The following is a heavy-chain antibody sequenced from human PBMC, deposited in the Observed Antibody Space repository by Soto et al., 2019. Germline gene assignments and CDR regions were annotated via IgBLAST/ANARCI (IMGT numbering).Heavy chain of an antibody. D-gene: IGHD6-13*01. CDR3: ARGHSGSWLYGMDV. CDR1: GYTFTSYD. Sequence: ASVKVSCKASGYTFTSYDINWVRQATGQGLEWMGWMNPNSGNTGYAQKFQGRVTMTRNTSISTAYMELSSLRSEDTAVYYCARGHSGSWLYGMDVWAQGTTVTVSS. V-gene: IGHV1-8*01. CDR2: MNPNSGNT. J-gene: IGHJ6*02.